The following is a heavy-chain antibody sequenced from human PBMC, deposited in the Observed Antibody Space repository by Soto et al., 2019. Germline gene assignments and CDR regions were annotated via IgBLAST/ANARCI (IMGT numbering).Heavy chain of an antibody. CDR1: GYTFTSYA. D-gene: IGHD2-15*01. CDR2: INAGNGNT. Sequence: QVQLVQSGAEVKKPGASVKVSCKASGYTFTSYAMHWVRQAPGQRLEWMGWINAGNGNTKYSQKFKGRVPITRDTSASTAYMELSSRRSEDTAVYYCARADLYCSGGSCYRPDYYYYYMDVWGKGTTVTVSS. CDR3: ARADLYCSGGSCYRPDYYYYYMDV. V-gene: IGHV1-3*01. J-gene: IGHJ6*03.